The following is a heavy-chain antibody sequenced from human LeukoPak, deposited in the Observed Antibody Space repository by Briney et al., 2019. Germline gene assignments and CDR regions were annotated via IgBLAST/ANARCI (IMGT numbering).Heavy chain of an antibody. V-gene: IGHV4-4*07. J-gene: IGHJ3*02. D-gene: IGHD1-26*01. CDR2: IYTSGSTSGNT. Sequence: PSETLSLTCTVSGGTISSYYWSWIRQPAGKGLEWIGRIYTSGSTSGNTIYNPSLKSRVTISVDTSKNQFSLKLSSVTAADTAVYYCARVYPQWALGKQAFDIWGQGTMVTVSS. CDR3: ARVYPQWALGKQAFDI. CDR1: GGTISSYY.